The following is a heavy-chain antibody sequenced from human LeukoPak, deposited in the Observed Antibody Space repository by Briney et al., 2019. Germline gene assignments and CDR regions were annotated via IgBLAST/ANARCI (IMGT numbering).Heavy chain of an antibody. CDR1: GYTFTSYG. D-gene: IGHD3-22*01. V-gene: IGHV1-18*01. Sequence: GGSVTVSCKASGYTFTSYGISWVRQAPGQGLEWMGWISAYNGNTNYAQKLQGRVTMTTDTSTSTAYMELRSLRSEDTAVYYCARLPHRTYYYDSSGYSSDYWGQGTLVTVSS. J-gene: IGHJ4*02. CDR2: ISAYNGNT. CDR3: ARLPHRTYYYDSSGYSSDY.